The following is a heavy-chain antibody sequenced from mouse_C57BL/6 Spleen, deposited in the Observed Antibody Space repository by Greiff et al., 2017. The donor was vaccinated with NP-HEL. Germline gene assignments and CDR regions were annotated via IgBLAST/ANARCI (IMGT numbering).Heavy chain of an antibody. V-gene: IGHV14-4*01. D-gene: IGHD1-1*01. CDR1: GFNIKDDY. CDR3: TTKDYYGSSFPFDY. Sequence: VQLKESGAELVRPGASVKLSCTASGFNIKDDYMHWVKQRPEQGLEWIGWIDPENGDTEYASKFQGKATITADTSSNTAYLQLSSLTSEDTAVYYCTTKDYYGSSFPFDYWGQGTTLTVSS. CDR2: IDPENGDT. J-gene: IGHJ2*01.